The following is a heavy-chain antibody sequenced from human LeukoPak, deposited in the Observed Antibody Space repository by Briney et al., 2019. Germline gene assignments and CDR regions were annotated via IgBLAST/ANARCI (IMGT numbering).Heavy chain of an antibody. V-gene: IGHV3-48*04. Sequence: GGSLRLSCAASGFTFYTYTINWVRQAPGKGLECVSYISISSGTIYYADSVKGRFTISRDNAKSSLYLQMNSLRAEDTAVYYCARGGTARSFDIWGQGTMVTVSS. J-gene: IGHJ3*02. CDR3: ARGGTARSFDI. D-gene: IGHD1/OR15-1a*01. CDR2: ISISSGTI. CDR1: GFTFYTYT.